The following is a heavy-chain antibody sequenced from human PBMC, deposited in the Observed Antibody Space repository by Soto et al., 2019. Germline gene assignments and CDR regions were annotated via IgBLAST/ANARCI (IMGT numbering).Heavy chain of an antibody. CDR3: ARGNSGAFDI. J-gene: IGHJ3*02. V-gene: IGHV1-3*01. Sequence: QVQLVQSGAEVKKPGASVKVSCKASGYTLTTYSMHWVRQAPGQRLEWMGWMNPLNGDTKYSQRFQGRLTIIRDTSGSTAYMELSSLRSEDTAIYYCARGNSGAFDIWGPGTMVTVSS. CDR1: GYTLTTYS. D-gene: IGHD6-19*01. CDR2: MNPLNGDT.